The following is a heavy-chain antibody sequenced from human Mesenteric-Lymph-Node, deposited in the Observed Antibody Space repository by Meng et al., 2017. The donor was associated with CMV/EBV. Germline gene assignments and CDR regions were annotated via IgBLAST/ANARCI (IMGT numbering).Heavy chain of an antibody. D-gene: IGHD3-10*01. V-gene: IGHV3-23*01. J-gene: IGHJ6*02. CDR3: ARDYQTRRMVREGLWEYYYYYGMDV. Sequence: GKSLKISCAASGFTFSSYAMSWVRQAPGKGLEWVSAISGSGGSTYYADSVKGRFTISRDNSKNTLYLQMNSLRAEDTAVYYCARDYQTRRMVREGLWEYYYYYGMDVWGQGTTVTVSS. CDR2: ISGSGGST. CDR1: GFTFSSYA.